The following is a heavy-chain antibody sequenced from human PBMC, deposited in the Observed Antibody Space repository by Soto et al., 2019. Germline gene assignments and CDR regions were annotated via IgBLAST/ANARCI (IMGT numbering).Heavy chain of an antibody. Sequence: EVQLLESGGGLGQPGGSLRLSCAASGFTFSSYAMTWVRQAPGRGLEWVSAISGTGSPTYYADSVKGRFTISRDNSKNTLYLQMNSPRADDTAVYYCARDMSGGTSNYYYGMDVWGQGTTVTVSS. CDR3: ARDMSGGTSNYYYGMDV. CDR1: GFTFSSYA. V-gene: IGHV3-23*01. D-gene: IGHD3-10*02. CDR2: ISGTGSPT. J-gene: IGHJ6*02.